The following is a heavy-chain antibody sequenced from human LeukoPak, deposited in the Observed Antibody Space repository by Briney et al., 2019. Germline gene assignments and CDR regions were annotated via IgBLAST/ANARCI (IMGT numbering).Heavy chain of an antibody. J-gene: IGHJ4*02. CDR2: ISGSGGST. CDR1: GGSISSSSHY. CDR3: AKSGSYFVPGDY. Sequence: ETLSLTCTVSGGSISSSSHYWGWVRQAPGKGLEWVSAISGSGGSTYYADSVKGRFTISRDNSKNTLYLQMNSLRAEDTAVYYCAKSGSYFVPGDYWGQGTLVIVSS. V-gene: IGHV3-23*01. D-gene: IGHD1-26*01.